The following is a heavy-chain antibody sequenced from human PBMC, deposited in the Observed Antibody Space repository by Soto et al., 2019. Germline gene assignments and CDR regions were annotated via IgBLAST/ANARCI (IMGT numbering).Heavy chain of an antibody. CDR1: GFTFSIYG. J-gene: IGHJ6*02. D-gene: IGHD6-13*01. CDR3: AKSYSSSWFPPPVSYYYYYGMDV. CDR2: IWYDGSNK. V-gene: IGHV3-33*06. Sequence: RVLRLSCAASGFTFSIYGMHWVRQAPGKGLEWVAVIWYDGSNKYYADSVKGRFTISRDNSKNTLYLQMNSLRAEDTAVYYCAKSYSSSWFPPPVSYYYYYGMDVWGQGTTVTVSS.